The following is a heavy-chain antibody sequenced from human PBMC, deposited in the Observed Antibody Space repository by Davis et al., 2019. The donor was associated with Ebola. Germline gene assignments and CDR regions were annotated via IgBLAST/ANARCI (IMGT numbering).Heavy chain of an antibody. V-gene: IGHV4-31*03. D-gene: IGHD3-9*01. Sequence: PSETLSLTCTVSGGSISSGGYSWTWIRQPPGKGLEWIGYIYYSGSTYYNPSLKSRVTISVDTSKNQFSLKLSSVTAADTAVYYCARASYDLLTGYYSELDYWGQGTLVTVSS. CDR3: ARASYDLLTGYYSELDY. J-gene: IGHJ4*02. CDR1: GGSISSGGYS. CDR2: IYYSGST.